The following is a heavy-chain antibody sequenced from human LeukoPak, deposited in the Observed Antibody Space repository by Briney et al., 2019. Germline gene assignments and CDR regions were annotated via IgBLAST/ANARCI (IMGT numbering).Heavy chain of an antibody. J-gene: IGHJ5*02. CDR1: GFTFSSYS. V-gene: IGHV3-48*04. Sequence: GGSLRLSCAAPGFTFSSYSMNWVRQAPGKGLEWVSYISSSSSTIYYADSVKGRFTISRDNAKNSLYLQMNSLRAEDTAVYYCARDRSYSYGYGAGWFDPWGQGALVTVSS. CDR3: ARDRSYSYGYGAGWFDP. D-gene: IGHD5-18*01. CDR2: ISSSSSTI.